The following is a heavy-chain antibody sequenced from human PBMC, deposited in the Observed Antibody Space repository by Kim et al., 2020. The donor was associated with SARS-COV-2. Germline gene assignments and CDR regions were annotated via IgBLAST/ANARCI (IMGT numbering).Heavy chain of an antibody. Sequence: NPTPSLKSRVTISVDMSKNQFSLKMTSVIAADTAVYYCAADGSSYHYFDYWGQGTLVTASS. J-gene: IGHJ4*02. D-gene: IGHD6-13*01. V-gene: IGHV4-59*01. CDR3: AADGSSYHYFDY.